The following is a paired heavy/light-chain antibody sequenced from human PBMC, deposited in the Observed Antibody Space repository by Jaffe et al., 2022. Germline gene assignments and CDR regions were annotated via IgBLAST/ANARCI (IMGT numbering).Light chain of an antibody. CDR3: QSYDRSLSSSV. CDR1: SSNIGAGYD. CDR2: GKS. V-gene: IGLV1-40*01. Sequence: QSVLTQPPSVSGAPGQRVTISCTGSSSNIGAGYDVHWYQQLPGTAPKLLIYGKSNRPSGVPDRFSGSKSGTSASLAITGLQDEDEADYYCQSYDRSLSSSVFGGGTKLTVL. J-gene: IGLJ3*02.
Heavy chain of an antibody. CDR3: ARGWDHGASSVYFDY. D-gene: IGHD2-15*01. CDR2: ISSSGST. Sequence: QVQLQESGPGLVKPSQTLSLTCTVSGGSISSGSYYWGWIRQPAGKGLEWIGRISSSGSTKYSPSLKSRVTISVDTSKNHFSLELNSVTAADTAVYYCARGWDHGASSVYFDYWGQGTLVTVSS. V-gene: IGHV4-61*02. J-gene: IGHJ4*02. CDR1: GGSISSGSYY.